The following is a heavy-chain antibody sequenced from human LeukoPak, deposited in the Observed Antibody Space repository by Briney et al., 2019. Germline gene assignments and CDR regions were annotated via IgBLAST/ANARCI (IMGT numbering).Heavy chain of an antibody. D-gene: IGHD2-2*01. CDR2: IYYSGST. Sequence: PSETLSLTCTVSGRSISSSSYYWGWIRQPPGKGLEWIGSIYYSGSTYYNPSLKSRVTISVDTSKNQFSLKLTSVTAADTAVYYCAVVALTGWTFDPWGQGTLVTVSS. J-gene: IGHJ5*02. V-gene: IGHV4-39*01. CDR3: AVVALTGWTFDP. CDR1: GRSISSSSYY.